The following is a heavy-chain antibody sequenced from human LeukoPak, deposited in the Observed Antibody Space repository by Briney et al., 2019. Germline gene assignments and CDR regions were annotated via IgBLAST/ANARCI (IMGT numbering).Heavy chain of an antibody. CDR2: IRYDGSNK. Sequence: GGSLRLSCATSGFTFSSYGFHWVRQAPGKGLEWVALIRYDGSNKYYADSVRGRFTISRDNSKTTLYLQMDSLRAEDTAIYFCARDAGRSDRGSSRFDYWGQGTLVTVSS. CDR1: GFTFSSYG. CDR3: ARDAGRSDRGSSRFDY. J-gene: IGHJ4*02. D-gene: IGHD1-26*01. V-gene: IGHV3-30*02.